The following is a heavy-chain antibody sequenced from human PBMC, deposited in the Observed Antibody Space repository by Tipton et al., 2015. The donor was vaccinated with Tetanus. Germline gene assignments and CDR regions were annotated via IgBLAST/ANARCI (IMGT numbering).Heavy chain of an antibody. CDR2: ISWNSGSI. D-gene: IGHD2-2*01. CDR3: AKEEAIVVVPAAPSYGMDV. J-gene: IGHJ6*02. CDR1: GFTFDDYA. V-gene: IGHV3-9*01. Sequence: SLRLSCAASGFTFDDYAMHWVRQAPGKGLEWVSGISWNSGSIGYADSVKGRFTISRDNAKNSLYLQMNSLRAEDTALYYCAKEEAIVVVPAAPSYGMDVWGQGTTVTVSS.